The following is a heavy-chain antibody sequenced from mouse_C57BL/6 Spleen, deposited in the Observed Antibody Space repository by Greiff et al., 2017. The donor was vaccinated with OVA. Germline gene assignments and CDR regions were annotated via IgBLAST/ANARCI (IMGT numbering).Heavy chain of an antibody. V-gene: IGHV1-26*01. J-gene: IGHJ1*03. D-gene: IGHD1-1*01. CDR3: ARITTVYFDV. CDR1: GYTFTDYY. CDR2: INPNNGGT. Sequence: EVQLQQSGPELVKPGASVKISCKASGYTFTDYYMNWVKQSHGKSLEWIGDINPNNGGTSYNQKFKGKATLTVDKSSSTAYMELRSLTSEDSAVYYCARITTVYFDVWGTGTTVTVSS.